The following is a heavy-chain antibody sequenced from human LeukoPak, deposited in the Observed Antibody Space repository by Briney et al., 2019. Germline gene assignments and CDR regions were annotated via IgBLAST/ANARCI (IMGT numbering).Heavy chain of an antibody. CDR3: ARGVSDLAAFDI. CDR1: GGYISSSSYY. J-gene: IGHJ3*02. D-gene: IGHD2-21*01. CDR2: IYYSGGT. Sequence: SETLSLTCTVSGGYISSSSYYWGWIRQPPGKGLEWIASIYYSGGTYYNPSLKSRVTISVDTSKNQFSLKLSSVTAADTAVYYCARGVSDLAAFDIWGQGTMVTVSS. V-gene: IGHV4-39*01.